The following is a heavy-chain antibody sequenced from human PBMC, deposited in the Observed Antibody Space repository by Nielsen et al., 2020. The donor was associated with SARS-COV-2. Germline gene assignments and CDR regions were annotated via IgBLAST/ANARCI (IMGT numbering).Heavy chain of an antibody. CDR2: INPNSGGT. D-gene: IGHD3-22*01. V-gene: IGHV1-2*04. CDR1: GYTFTGYY. CDR3: ARGGSGYYYYYYGMDV. J-gene: IGHJ6*02. Sequence: ASVKVSCKASGYTFTGYYMHWVRQAPGQGLEWMGWINPNSGGTNYAQKFQGWVTMTRDTSISTAYMELSRLRSDDTAVYYCARGGSGYYYYYYGMDVWGQGTTVTVSS.